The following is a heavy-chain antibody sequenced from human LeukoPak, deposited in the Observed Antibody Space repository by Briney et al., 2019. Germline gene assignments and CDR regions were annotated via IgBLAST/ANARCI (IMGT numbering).Heavy chain of an antibody. CDR2: IRYDGNNK. V-gene: IGHV3-30*02. CDR1: GFTFGSYG. D-gene: IGHD3-3*01. J-gene: IGHJ5*02. Sequence: GGSLRLPCAASGFTFGSYGMHWVRQAPGKGQEWVAFIRYDGNNKYYADSVKGRFTISRDNSKNTLYLQMNSLRPEDTAVYYCARTVYDFWSGYSPIEPWGQGTLVTVSS. CDR3: ARTVYDFWSGYSPIEP.